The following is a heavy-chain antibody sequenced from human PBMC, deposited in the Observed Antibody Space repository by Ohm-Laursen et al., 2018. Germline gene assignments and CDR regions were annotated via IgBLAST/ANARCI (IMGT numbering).Heavy chain of an antibody. CDR2: IGSSGGST. D-gene: IGHD1-26*01. V-gene: IGHV3-23*01. CDR3: AKLVGATDY. CDR1: GFTFSNYG. J-gene: IGHJ4*02. Sequence: SLRLSCTASGFTFSNYGMNWVRQAPGKGLERVSAIGSSGGSTYYADSVKGRFTISRDNSKNTLFLQMNSLRAEDTALYYCAKLVGATDYWGQGPWSPSPQ.